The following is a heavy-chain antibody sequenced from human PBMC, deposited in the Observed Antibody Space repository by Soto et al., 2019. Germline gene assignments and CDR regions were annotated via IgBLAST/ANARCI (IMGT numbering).Heavy chain of an antibody. V-gene: IGHV3-21*01. CDR1: GFSFGSYV. D-gene: IGHD2-2*01. CDR3: ARSSTSGDV. CDR2: ITTSSGSR. J-gene: IGHJ6*02. Sequence: GGSLRLSCAASGFSFGSYVMNWVRQAPGKGLEWVSSITTSSGSRCYADSVRGRFTISRDNAKNSLYLLMNSLRADDTAVYYCARSSTSGDVWGQGTTVTVSS.